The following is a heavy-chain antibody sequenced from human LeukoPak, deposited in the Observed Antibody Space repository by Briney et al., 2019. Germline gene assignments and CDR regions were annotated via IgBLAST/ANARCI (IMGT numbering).Heavy chain of an antibody. V-gene: IGHV3-21*01. D-gene: IGHD1-26*01. J-gene: IGHJ5*02. CDR2: ISSSSSYI. Sequence: PGGPLRLSCAASGFTFSSYSMNWVRQAPGKGLEWVSSISSSSSYIYYADSVKGRFTISRDNAKNSLYLQMNSLRAEDTAVYYCARAFVGATNWFDPWGQGTLVTVPS. CDR3: ARAFVGATNWFDP. CDR1: GFTFSSYS.